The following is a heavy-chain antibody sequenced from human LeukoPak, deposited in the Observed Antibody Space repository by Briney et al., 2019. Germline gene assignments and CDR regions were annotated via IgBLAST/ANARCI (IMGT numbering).Heavy chain of an antibody. J-gene: IGHJ3*02. D-gene: IGHD3-22*01. CDR2: INSDGSST. CDR1: GFTFSSYW. CDR3: TSEKYYYDSSGYYGSHDAFDI. Sequence: GGSLRLSCAASGFTFSSYWMHWVRQAPGKGLVWVSLINSDGSSTSYADSVKGRFTISRDNAKNTLYMQMNSLRAEDTAVYYCTSEKYYYDSSGYYGSHDAFDIWGQGTMVTVSS. V-gene: IGHV3-74*01.